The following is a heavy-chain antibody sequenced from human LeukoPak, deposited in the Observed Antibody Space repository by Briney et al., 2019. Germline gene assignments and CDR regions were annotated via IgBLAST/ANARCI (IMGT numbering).Heavy chain of an antibody. D-gene: IGHD3-22*01. CDR3: ARDYRYSSGYCGPY. V-gene: IGHV1-18*01. J-gene: IGHJ4*02. CDR1: GYTFTNYG. Sequence: GASVKVSCKASGYTFTNYGITWVRQAPGQGLEWMEWISGYNGDTNYAQKLQGRVSMTTDTSTSTAYMELRSLRSDDTAVYYCARDYRYSSGYCGPYWGQGTLVTVSS. CDR2: ISGYNGDT.